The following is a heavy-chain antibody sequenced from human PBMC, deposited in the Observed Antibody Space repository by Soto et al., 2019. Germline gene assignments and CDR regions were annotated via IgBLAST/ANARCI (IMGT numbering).Heavy chain of an antibody. J-gene: IGHJ5*02. CDR2: TYYRSKWYN. V-gene: IGHV6-1*01. CDR3: ARVKYYDSSGYYYDNWFDP. D-gene: IGHD3-22*01. CDR1: GDSASSNSAA. Sequence: SQTLSLTCAISGDSASSNSAAWNWIRQSPSRGLEWLGRTYYRSKWYNDYAVSVKSRITINPDTSKNQFSLQLNSVTPEDTAVYYCARVKYYDSSGYYYDNWFDPWGQGTLVTVSS.